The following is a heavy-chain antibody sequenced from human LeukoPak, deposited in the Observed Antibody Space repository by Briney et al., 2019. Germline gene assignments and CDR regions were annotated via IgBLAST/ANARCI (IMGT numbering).Heavy chain of an antibody. D-gene: IGHD5-18*01. V-gene: IGHV4-34*01. CDR2: INHSGNT. Sequence: SETLSLTCAVYGGSFSGYYWSWIRQPPGKGLEWIGEINHSGNTNYNPSLKSRVTISVDTSKNQFSLKLSSVTAADTAVYYCARGKQLWRGLFDYWGQGTLVTVSS. CDR3: ARGKQLWRGLFDY. J-gene: IGHJ4*02. CDR1: GGSFSGYY.